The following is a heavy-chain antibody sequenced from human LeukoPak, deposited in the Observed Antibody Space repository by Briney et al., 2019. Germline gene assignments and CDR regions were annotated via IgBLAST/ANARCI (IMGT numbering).Heavy chain of an antibody. D-gene: IGHD3-3*01. CDR3: ARQNDFRLDY. CDR1: GYTFSSYW. J-gene: IGHJ4*02. Sequence: SGESLKISCKGSGYTFSSYWIGWVRQMPGKGLEWMGIIYPGESDTRYSPSLQGQVTISVDTSIGTPYLQWSSLKASDTAIYYCARQNDFRLDYWGQGTLVTVSS. CDR2: IYPGESDT. V-gene: IGHV5-51*01.